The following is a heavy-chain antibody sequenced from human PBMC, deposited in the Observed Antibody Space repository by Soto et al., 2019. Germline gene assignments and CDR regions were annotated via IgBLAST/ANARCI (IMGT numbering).Heavy chain of an antibody. V-gene: IGHV4-30-4*01. CDR2: IYYTGNT. J-gene: IGHJ4*02. CDR1: GASINSGDYH. CDR3: SSLPDGYTSGLDY. Sequence: QVQLQESGPGLVKPSQTLSLSCTVSGASINSGDYHWSWIRQPPGKGLEWIGYIYYTGNTVFNPSLKSRVSISVDTPKNHFSLRLNSVTAADTAVYYCSSLPDGYTSGLDYWGPGTLVTVSS. D-gene: IGHD5-12*01.